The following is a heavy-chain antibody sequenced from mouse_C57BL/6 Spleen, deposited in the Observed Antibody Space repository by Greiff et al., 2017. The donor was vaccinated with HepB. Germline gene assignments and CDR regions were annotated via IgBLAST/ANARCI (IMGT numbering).Heavy chain of an antibody. CDR3: ADRMDY. V-gene: IGHV1-82*01. D-gene: IGHD3-3*01. J-gene: IGHJ4*01. CDR1: GYAFSSSW. CDR2: IYPGDGDT. Sequence: VKLMESGPELVKPGASVKISCKASGYAFSSSWMNWVKQRPGKGLEWIGRIYPGDGDTNYNGKFKGKATLTADKSSSTAYMQLSSLTSEDSAVYFCADRMDYWGQGTSVTVSS.